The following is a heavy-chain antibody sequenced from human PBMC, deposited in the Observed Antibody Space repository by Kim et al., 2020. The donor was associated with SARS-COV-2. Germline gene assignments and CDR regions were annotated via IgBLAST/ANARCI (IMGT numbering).Heavy chain of an antibody. CDR3: ARDRVQLRACDI. J-gene: IGHJ3*02. D-gene: IGHD1-1*01. Sequence: GGSLRLSCAASGFTFSTFWMTWVRQPPGKGLEWVAKIKQDGSEKYYVDSVKGRFTISRDNAKNSLYLQMNSLRAEDTAVYYCARDRVQLRACDICGQGTMGTVSS. CDR2: IKQDGSEK. CDR1: GFTFSTFW. V-gene: IGHV3-7*05.